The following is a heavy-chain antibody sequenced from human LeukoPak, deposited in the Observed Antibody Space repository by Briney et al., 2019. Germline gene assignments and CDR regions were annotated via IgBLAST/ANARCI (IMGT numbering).Heavy chain of an antibody. CDR3: ARDDYGTTDY. D-gene: IGHD4-17*01. Sequence: GRSLRLSCAASGFTFSSYGMHWVRQTPGKGLEWVAVIWYDGSNKYYADSVKGRFTISRDNSKNTLYLQMNSLRAEDTAVYYCARDDYGTTDYWGQGTLVTVSS. V-gene: IGHV3-33*01. CDR2: IWYDGSNK. J-gene: IGHJ4*02. CDR1: GFTFSSYG.